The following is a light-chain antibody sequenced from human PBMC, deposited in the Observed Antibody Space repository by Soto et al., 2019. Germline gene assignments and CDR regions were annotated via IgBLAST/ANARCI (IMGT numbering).Light chain of an antibody. Sequence: QSVLAQPASVSGSPGQSITISCTGTSSYIGAYNFVSWYQQHPGKAPKLMLYDVSIRPSGVSNRFSGSKSGNTASLTISGLQAEDEADYYCTSWTTSTTMIFGGGTKVTVL. CDR3: TSWTTSTTMI. CDR1: SSYIGAYNF. CDR2: DVS. J-gene: IGLJ2*01. V-gene: IGLV2-14*03.